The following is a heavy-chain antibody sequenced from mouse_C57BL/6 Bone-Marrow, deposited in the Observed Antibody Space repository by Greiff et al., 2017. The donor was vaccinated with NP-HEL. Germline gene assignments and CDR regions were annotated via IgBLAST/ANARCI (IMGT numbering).Heavy chain of an antibody. V-gene: IGHV14-4*01. CDR2: IDPENGDT. CDR3: TTGGSSPYAMDY. CDR1: GFNIKDDY. D-gene: IGHD1-1*01. Sequence: VQLKESGAELVRPGASVQLSCTVSGFNIKDDYMHWVKQRPEQGLEWIGWIDPENGDTEYASKFPGKATITADPSSNTAYLQLSSLTSEDTAVYYCTTGGSSPYAMDYWGQGTSVTVSS. J-gene: IGHJ4*01.